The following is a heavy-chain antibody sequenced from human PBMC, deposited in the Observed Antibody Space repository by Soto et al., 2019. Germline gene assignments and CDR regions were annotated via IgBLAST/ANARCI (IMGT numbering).Heavy chain of an antibody. CDR2: IYYSGIT. V-gene: IGHV4-59*01. CDR1: GGSISSYY. Sequence: SATRSLTCTVSGGSISSYYWSWIRQPPGKGLEWIGYIYYSGITNYNPSLKSRVTISVDTSKNQFSLKLSSVTAADTAVYYCAGGSLKYCSGGSCYWFDPWGQGTLVTV. J-gene: IGHJ5*02. CDR3: AGGSLKYCSGGSCYWFDP. D-gene: IGHD2-15*01.